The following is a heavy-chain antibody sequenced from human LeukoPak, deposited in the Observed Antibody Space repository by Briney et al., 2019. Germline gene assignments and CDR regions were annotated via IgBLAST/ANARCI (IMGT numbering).Heavy chain of an antibody. D-gene: IGHD6-19*01. CDR2: IYYSGST. CDR3: ARRDSSGWYVFDY. J-gene: IGHJ4*02. Sequence: SETLSLTCTVSGGSISSYYWSWIRQPPGKGLEWIGYIYYSGSTNYNPSLKSRVTISVDTSKNQFSLKLSSVTAADTAVYYCARRDSSGWYVFDYWGQGTLVTVSS. CDR1: GGSISSYY. V-gene: IGHV4-59*01.